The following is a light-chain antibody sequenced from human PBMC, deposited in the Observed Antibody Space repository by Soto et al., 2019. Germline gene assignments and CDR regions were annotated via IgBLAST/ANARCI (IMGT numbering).Light chain of an antibody. Sequence: DIQMTQSPSSLSASVGDRVTITCRASESIARHLNWYQQKPGKAPKLLIYAASSLQNGVPSRFRGGGSGTDITLTISNLQPEDFATYYCQQTYSTLSITFGKGTRLEIK. CDR1: ESIARH. V-gene: IGKV1-39*01. CDR3: QQTYSTLSIT. J-gene: IGKJ5*01. CDR2: AAS.